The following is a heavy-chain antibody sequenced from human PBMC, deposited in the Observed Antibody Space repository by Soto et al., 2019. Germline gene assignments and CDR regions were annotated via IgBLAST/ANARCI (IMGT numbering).Heavy chain of an antibody. Sequence: GGSLRLSCAASGFTFSSYAMHWVRQAPGKELEYVSAISSNGGSTYYANSVKGRFTISRDNSKNTLYLQMGSLRAEDMAVYYCARGSCSGGSCYSYFDYWGQGTLVTVSS. J-gene: IGHJ4*02. CDR2: ISSNGGST. V-gene: IGHV3-64*01. CDR3: ARGSCSGGSCYSYFDY. CDR1: GFTFSSYA. D-gene: IGHD2-15*01.